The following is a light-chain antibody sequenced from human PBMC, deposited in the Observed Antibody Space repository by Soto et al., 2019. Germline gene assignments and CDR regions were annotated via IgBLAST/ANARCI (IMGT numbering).Light chain of an antibody. J-gene: IGKJ4*01. V-gene: IGKV3-20*01. CDR1: QSVSSSY. CDR2: GAS. CDR3: HQYGSSPLT. Sequence: EIVLTQSPGTLSLSPGERATLSCRASQSVSSSYLAWYQQKPGQAPRLLIYGASSRGTGIPDRFSGSGSGTDFTLTISRLEPEDFAVYYCHQYGSSPLTFGGGTKVEIK.